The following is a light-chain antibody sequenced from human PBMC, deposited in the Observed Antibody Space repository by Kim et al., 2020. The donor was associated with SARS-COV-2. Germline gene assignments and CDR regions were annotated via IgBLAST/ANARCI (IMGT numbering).Light chain of an antibody. CDR2: LNSDGSP. Sequence: ASVKLTCTLSRGHSSYAIAWHQQQPEKGPRYLMKLNSDGSPSKGDGIPDRFSGSVSGAERYLTISSLQSEDEADYYCQTWGTGLGVFGTGTKVTVL. J-gene: IGLJ1*01. CDR3: QTWGTGLGV. CDR1: RGHSSYA. V-gene: IGLV4-69*01.